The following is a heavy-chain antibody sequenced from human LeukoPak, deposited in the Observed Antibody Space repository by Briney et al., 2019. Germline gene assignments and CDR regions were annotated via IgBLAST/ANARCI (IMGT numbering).Heavy chain of an antibody. V-gene: IGHV1-8*03. D-gene: IGHD2-2*01. CDR2: MNPNSGNT. CDR1: GYAFTSYD. J-gene: IGHJ4*02. Sequence: ASVKVSCKASGYAFTSYDINWVRRATGQGLEWMGWMNPNSGNTGYARKFQGRVTISRDTSISTAYMELSSLRSEDTAVYYCARGPPQMLEFDYWGQGTLVTVSS. CDR3: ARGPPQMLEFDY.